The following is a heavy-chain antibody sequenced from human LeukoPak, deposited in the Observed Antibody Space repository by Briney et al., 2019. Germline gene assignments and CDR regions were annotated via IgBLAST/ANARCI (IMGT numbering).Heavy chain of an antibody. CDR3: ARSNLLEDPDHYFDY. D-gene: IGHD1-1*01. J-gene: IGHJ4*02. CDR1: GGSISSYD. Sequence: SETLSLTCTVSGGSISSYDWSWIRQPPGKGLEWIGYIYYSGSTNYNPSLKSRVTISVDTSKNRFSLTLSSVTAADTAVHYFARSNLLEDPDHYFDYWGQGTLGTVS. CDR2: IYYSGST. V-gene: IGHV4-59*01.